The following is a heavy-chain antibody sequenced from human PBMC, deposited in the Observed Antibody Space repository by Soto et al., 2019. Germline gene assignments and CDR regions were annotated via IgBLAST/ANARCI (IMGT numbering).Heavy chain of an antibody. V-gene: IGHV3-23*01. CDR1: GFPFTSFA. D-gene: IGHD2-8*01. J-gene: IGHJ4*02. CDR3: AKGFPRLQYDTHGWEN. Sequence: EVHXWDSGGGLXXXXGXXRLSCAASGFPFTSFAMCWLRQAXGKGLEWVSYISANGVATSYADSVKGXFXXXXXXXXXXXXXXXNSLRAEDTAVYYCAKGFPRLQYDTHGWENWGQXTLVTVSS. CDR2: ISANGVAT.